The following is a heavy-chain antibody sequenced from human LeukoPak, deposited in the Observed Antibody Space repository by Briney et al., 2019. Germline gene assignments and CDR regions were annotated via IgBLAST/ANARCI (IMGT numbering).Heavy chain of an antibody. D-gene: IGHD3-10*01. CDR2: ISGSGGST. J-gene: IGHJ4*02. CDR3: ASYWEFLSYFDY. V-gene: IGHV3-23*01. CDR1: GFTFSSYA. Sequence: GGSLRLSCAASGFTFSSYAMSWVRQAPGKGLEWVSAISGSGGSTYYAQSLKGRVTISRDNSKNTLYLQINSLRAEDKAVYYCASYWEFLSYFDYWGQGTMVTVSS.